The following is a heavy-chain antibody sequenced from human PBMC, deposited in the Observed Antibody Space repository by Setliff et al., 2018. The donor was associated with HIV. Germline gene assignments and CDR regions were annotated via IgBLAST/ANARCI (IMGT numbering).Heavy chain of an antibody. CDR1: GYSFTSYA. J-gene: IGHJ3*02. CDR3: ARDSVVVTAIAFVDAFDI. D-gene: IGHD2-21*02. Sequence: VASVKVSCKASGYSFTSYAMNWVRQAPGQGLEWMGWINTNTGNPTYAQGFTGRFAFSLDTSVSTAYLQISSLKAEDTAVYYCARDSVVVTAIAFVDAFDIWGQGTMVTVSS. CDR2: INTNTGNP. V-gene: IGHV7-4-1*02.